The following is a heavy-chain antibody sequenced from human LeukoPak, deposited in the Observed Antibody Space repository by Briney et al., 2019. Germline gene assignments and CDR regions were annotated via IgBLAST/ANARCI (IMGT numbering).Heavy chain of an antibody. J-gene: IGHJ5*02. CDR2: IYHSGST. V-gene: IGHV4-38-2*02. D-gene: IGHD3-10*01. CDR1: GYSISSGYY. Sequence: TSETLSLTCAVSGYSISSGYYWGWIRQPPGKGLEWIGSIYHSGSTYYNPSLKSRVTISVDTSKNQFSLKLSSVTAADTAVYHCARDSSYGSGSYFYNWFDPWGQGTLVTVSS. CDR3: ARDSSYGSGSYFYNWFDP.